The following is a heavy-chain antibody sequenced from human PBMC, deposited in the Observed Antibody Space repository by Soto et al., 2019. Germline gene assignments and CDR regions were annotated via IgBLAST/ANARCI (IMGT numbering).Heavy chain of an antibody. Sequence: SETLSLTCTVSGGSISSGGYYWSWIRQHPGKGLEWIGYIYYSGSTYYNPSLKSRVTISVDTSKNQFSLKLSSVTAADTAVYYCARVLRNCSGGSCFINYYYYYGMDVWGQGTTVTVSS. J-gene: IGHJ6*02. V-gene: IGHV4-31*03. CDR3: ARVLRNCSGGSCFINYYYYYGMDV. CDR2: IYYSGST. D-gene: IGHD2-15*01. CDR1: GGSISSGGYY.